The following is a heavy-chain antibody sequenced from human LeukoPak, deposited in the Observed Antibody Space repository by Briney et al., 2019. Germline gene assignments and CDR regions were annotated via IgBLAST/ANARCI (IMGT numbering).Heavy chain of an antibody. CDR2: IYSGGST. V-gene: IGHV3-66*01. Sequence: GGSLRLSCAASGFTVSTNYMSWVRQAPGKGLEWVSVIYSGGSTYYADSVKGRFTFSRDNAKNSLYLQMNSLRDEDTAVYYCARKTWDSSGYYCLDYWGQGTLVTVSS. J-gene: IGHJ4*02. CDR1: GFTVSTNY. D-gene: IGHD3-22*01. CDR3: ARKTWDSSGYYCLDY.